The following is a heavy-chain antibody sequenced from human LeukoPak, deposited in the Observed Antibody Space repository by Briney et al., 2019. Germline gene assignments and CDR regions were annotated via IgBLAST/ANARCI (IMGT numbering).Heavy chain of an antibody. D-gene: IGHD6-19*01. Sequence: GGSLRLSCAASGFTFSAYWMHWVRQVPGKGLVWVSHLNTDGSTTTYADSVKGRFTISRDNAKNTLYLQMNSLRAEDTAVYYCAKSQSGWYSFDYWGQGTLVTVSS. CDR3: AKSQSGWYSFDY. V-gene: IGHV3-74*01. CDR2: LNTDGSTT. J-gene: IGHJ4*02. CDR1: GFTFSAYW.